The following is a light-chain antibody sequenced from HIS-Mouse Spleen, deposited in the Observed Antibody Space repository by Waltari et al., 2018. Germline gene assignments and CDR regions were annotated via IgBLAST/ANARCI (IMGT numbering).Light chain of an antibody. CDR3: QQLNSYPPT. V-gene: IGKV1-9*01. Sequence: DIQLTQSPSFLSASVGDRVTITCRASQGINSYLAWYQQKPGKAPKLLIYAASTLQSGVPYRFSGSGSGTEFTLTISRLQPEDFATYYCQQLNSYPPTFGQGTKVEIK. J-gene: IGKJ1*01. CDR2: AAS. CDR1: QGINSY.